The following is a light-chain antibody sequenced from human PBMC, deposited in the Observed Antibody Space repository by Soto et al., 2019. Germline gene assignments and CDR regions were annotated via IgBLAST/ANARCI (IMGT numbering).Light chain of an antibody. CDR3: QQGHSTPWT. Sequence: DIQMPHSTFTMSASLGDRVVMTCRASQSISSWLAWYQHKLGKAPKLLIYKASSLETGVPSRFSGSGSGTEFTLTISSLQPDDFATYYRQQGHSTPWTLGQGTKVDIK. V-gene: IGKV1-5*03. CDR1: QSISSW. J-gene: IGKJ1*01. CDR2: KAS.